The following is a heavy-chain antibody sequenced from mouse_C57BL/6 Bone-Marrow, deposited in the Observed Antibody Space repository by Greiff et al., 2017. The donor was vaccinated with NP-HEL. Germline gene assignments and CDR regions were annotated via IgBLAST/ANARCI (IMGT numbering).Heavy chain of an antibody. Sequence: VQLQQSGPVLVKPGASVKMSCKASGYTFTDYYMNWVKQSHGKSLEWIGVINPYNGGTSYNQKFKGKATLTVDKSSSTAYMELNSLTSEDSAVYYCAREGAYYSNPAWFAYWGQGTLVTVSA. D-gene: IGHD2-5*01. J-gene: IGHJ3*01. CDR3: AREGAYYSNPAWFAY. CDR1: GYTFTDYY. V-gene: IGHV1-19*01. CDR2: INPYNGGT.